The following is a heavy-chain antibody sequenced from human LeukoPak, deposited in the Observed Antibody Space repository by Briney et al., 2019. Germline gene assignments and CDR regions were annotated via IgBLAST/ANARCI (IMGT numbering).Heavy chain of an antibody. J-gene: IGHJ4*02. CDR2: ISYDGTKK. V-gene: IGHV3-30-3*01. Sequence: PGGSLRLSCAASGFTFSSYAMSWVRQAPGKGLEWVAVISYDGTKKSYAGSVKGRFTISRDNSKNTLYLQMNSLRAEDTAVYYCARLETGDDYGGDYWGQGTLVTVSS. CDR3: ARLETGDDYGGDY. CDR1: GFTFSSYA. D-gene: IGHD4-23*01.